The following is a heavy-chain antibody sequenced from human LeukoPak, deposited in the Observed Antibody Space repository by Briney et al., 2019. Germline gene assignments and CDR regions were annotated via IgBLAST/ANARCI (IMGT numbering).Heavy chain of an antibody. J-gene: IGHJ4*02. V-gene: IGHV1-46*01. CDR1: GYTFTSYY. D-gene: IGHD5-24*01. CDR3: ARGAARMVEIATIISFEY. Sequence: ASVKVSCKASGYTFTSYYMHWVRQAPGQGLEWMGIINPSGGSTSYAQKFQGRVTMTRDMSTSTDYMELSSLRSEDTAVYYCARGAARMVEIATIISFEYWGQGTLVTVSS. CDR2: INPSGGST.